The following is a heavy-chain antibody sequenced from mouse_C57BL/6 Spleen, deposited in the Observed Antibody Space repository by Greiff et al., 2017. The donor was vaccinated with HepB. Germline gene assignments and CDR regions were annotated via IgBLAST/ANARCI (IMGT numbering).Heavy chain of an antibody. Sequence: VQLQQPGAELVMPGASVKLSCKASGYTFTSYWMHWVKQRPGQGLEWIGEIDPSDSYTNYNQKFKGKSTLTVDKSSSTAYMQLSSLTSEDSAVYYCARITTDAYWGQGTLVTVSA. V-gene: IGHV1-69*01. D-gene: IGHD1-1*01. CDR2: IDPSDSYT. J-gene: IGHJ3*01. CDR1: GYTFTSYW. CDR3: ARITTDAY.